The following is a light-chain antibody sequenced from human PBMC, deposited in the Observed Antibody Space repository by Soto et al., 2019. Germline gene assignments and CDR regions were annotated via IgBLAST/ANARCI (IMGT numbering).Light chain of an antibody. CDR1: QSVSGN. CDR3: QQYYDWPIT. CDR2: GAS. Sequence: EIVLTQSPATLSLSPGERATLSCRASQSVSGNLAWYQQKPGQAPRLLVYGASTRAIGIPARFSGSGSGTEFTLAISSLQSEDFAVYSCQQYYDWPITFGRGTRLEIK. V-gene: IGKV3-15*01. J-gene: IGKJ5*01.